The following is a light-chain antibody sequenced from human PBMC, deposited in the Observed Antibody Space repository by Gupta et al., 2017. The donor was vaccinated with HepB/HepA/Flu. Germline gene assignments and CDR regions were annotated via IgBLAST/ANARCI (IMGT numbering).Light chain of an antibody. J-gene: IGKJ5*01. V-gene: IGKV1-9*01. CDR1: QDISSY. CDR2: NAS. CDR3: QQFNSYPIT. Sequence: DIQLTQSPSFLSASVGDRVTITCRASQDISSYLTWYQQKPGKAPNLLIYNASTFQGGVPSRFSGSGSGTEFTLTISSLQPDDFATYYCQQFNSYPITFGQGTRLDIK.